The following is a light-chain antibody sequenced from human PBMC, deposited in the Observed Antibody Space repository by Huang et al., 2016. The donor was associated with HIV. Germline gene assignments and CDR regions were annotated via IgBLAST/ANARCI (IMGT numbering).Light chain of an antibody. V-gene: IGKV3-11*01. J-gene: IGKJ4*01. CDR2: DAS. CDR1: YNIDNH. Sequence: EIVLTQSPPTLSWYPGEAVTLSCKASYNIDNHLAWYQYKPGQPPRLLIYDASTRVTGIPARVSGGGSGTLFTLTIDNLQADDFALYFCQQHTDRPTFGGGSKV. CDR3: QQHTDRPT.